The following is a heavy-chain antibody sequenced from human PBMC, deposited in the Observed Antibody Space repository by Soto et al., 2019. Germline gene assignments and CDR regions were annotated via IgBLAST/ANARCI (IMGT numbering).Heavy chain of an antibody. CDR3: ASCYGDYEFPCEY. J-gene: IGHJ4*02. D-gene: IGHD4-17*01. Sequence: EVQLVESGGGLVQPGGSLSLSCAASGFTFTDYSMLWVRQAPGKGLEWVSYISSTSNIAFYVDSVEGRFTTSRDNAKNSLYLQMNSLRDEDTAVYYCASCYGDYEFPCEYWGQGTLVTVSS. CDR2: ISSTSNIA. V-gene: IGHV3-48*02. CDR1: GFTFTDYS.